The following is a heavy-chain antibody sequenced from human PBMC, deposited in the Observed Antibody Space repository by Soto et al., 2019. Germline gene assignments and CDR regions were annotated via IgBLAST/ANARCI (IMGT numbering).Heavy chain of an antibody. J-gene: IGHJ4*02. CDR1: GGSISSGGYY. Sequence: QVQLQESGPGLVKPSQTLSLTCTVSGGSISSGGYYWSWIRQHPGKGLEWIGYIYYSGSTYYNPYLKRRVTISVDTAKNQFSLKLSSVTAADTAVYYCARGWHSSSWYGGWYFDYWGQGTLVTVSS. CDR3: ARGWHSSSWYGGWYFDY. V-gene: IGHV4-31*03. CDR2: IYYSGST. D-gene: IGHD6-13*01.